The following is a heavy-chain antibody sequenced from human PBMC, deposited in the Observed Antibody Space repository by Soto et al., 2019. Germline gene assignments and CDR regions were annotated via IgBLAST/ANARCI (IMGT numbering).Heavy chain of an antibody. CDR1: GYTFTSYG. CDR3: ARLRPGEWEFRFDY. Sequence: ASVKVSCKASGYTFTSYGISWVRQAPGQGLEWMGWISAYNGNTNYAQKLQGRVTMTTDTSTSTAYMELRSLRSDDTAVYYCARLRPGEWEFRFDYWGQGTLVTVSS. J-gene: IGHJ4*02. D-gene: IGHD1-26*01. CDR2: ISAYNGNT. V-gene: IGHV1-18*01.